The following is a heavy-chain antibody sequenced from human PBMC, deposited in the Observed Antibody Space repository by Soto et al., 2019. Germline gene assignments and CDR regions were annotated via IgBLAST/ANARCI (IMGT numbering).Heavy chain of an antibody. V-gene: IGHV3-53*04. CDR1: DFTVSSNY. CDR2: IYSGGST. CDR3: AGSSPLFY. Sequence: EVQLVESGGGLVQPGGSLRLSCAASDFTVSSNYMSWVRQAPGKGLEWVSIIYSGGSTYYADSVKGRFTISRHNSKNTLYLQRNRLRAEDTAVYYCAGSSPLFYWGQGTLVTVSS. D-gene: IGHD6-13*01. J-gene: IGHJ4*02.